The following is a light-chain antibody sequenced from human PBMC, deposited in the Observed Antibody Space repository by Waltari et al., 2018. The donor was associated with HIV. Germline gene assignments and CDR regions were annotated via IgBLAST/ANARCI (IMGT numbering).Light chain of an antibody. J-gene: IGLJ2*01. CDR2: RNN. CDR3: AVWDDRLSGRL. Sequence: QSVLAQPRSVSGTPGQTVNISCSGSTSNVRNNYVYWYQQVTGVAPKLLIYRNNQRPSGVPDRFSGSKSGTSASLAISGLRTEDDAEYYCAVWDDRLSGRLFGGGTKVTVL. V-gene: IGLV1-47*01. CDR1: TSNVRNNY.